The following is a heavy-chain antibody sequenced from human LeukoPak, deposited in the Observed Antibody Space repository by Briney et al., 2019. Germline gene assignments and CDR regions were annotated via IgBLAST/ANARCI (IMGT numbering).Heavy chain of an antibody. CDR2: IFPIFGTA. Sequence: ASDNVSCKASGGTFNSYAINWGLQAPGPGLESIGRIFPIFGTANYAQKFQGRVTVTTDESTNTAYMELSSLRPEATAMYYCARDRGERDSIWSLPAHGFDTWGQGTMVTVSS. J-gene: IGHJ3*02. V-gene: IGHV1-69*05. D-gene: IGHD6-13*01. CDR3: ARDRGERDSIWSLPAHGFDT. CDR1: GGTFNSYA.